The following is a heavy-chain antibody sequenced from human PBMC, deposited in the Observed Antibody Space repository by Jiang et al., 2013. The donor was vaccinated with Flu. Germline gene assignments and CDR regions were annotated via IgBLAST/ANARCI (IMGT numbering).Heavy chain of an antibody. D-gene: IGHD1-7*01. CDR3: ASQLELRSDYGMDV. J-gene: IGHJ6*02. Sequence: VQLVESGGGLVQTGGSLRVSCAASGFIVSSKYMGWVRQAPGKGLEWVSVIYSGGNTYYADSVKGRFTISRDISKNTLYVQMNSLRAEDTAVYYCASQLELRSDYGMDVWGQG. CDR1: GFIVSSKY. V-gene: IGHV3-66*04. CDR2: IYSGGNT.